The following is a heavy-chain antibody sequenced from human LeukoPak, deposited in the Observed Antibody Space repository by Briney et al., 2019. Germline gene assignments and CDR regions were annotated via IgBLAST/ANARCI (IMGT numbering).Heavy chain of an antibody. CDR2: IRYDGSNK. CDR1: GFTFSSYG. CDR3: AKDWYCSSTSCGEEI. D-gene: IGHD2-2*01. V-gene: IGHV3-30*02. Sequence: GGSLRLPCAASGFTFSSYGMHWVRQAPGKGLEWVAFIRYDGSNKYYADSVKGRFTISRDNSKNTLYLQMNSLRAEDTAVYYCAKDWYCSSTSCGEEIWGQGTLVTVSS. J-gene: IGHJ4*02.